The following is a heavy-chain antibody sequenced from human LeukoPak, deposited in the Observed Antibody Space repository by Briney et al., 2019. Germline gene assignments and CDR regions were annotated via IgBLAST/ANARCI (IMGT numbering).Heavy chain of an antibody. Sequence: GGSLRLSCAASGFTFSSYEMNWVRQAPGKGPEWVSYISSSGSTIYYADSVKGRFTISRDNAKNSLYLQMNGLRAEDTAVYYCARGGYYDSSGYSQFDYWGQGTLVTVSS. CDR3: ARGGYYDSSGYSQFDY. D-gene: IGHD3-22*01. CDR1: GFTFSSYE. V-gene: IGHV3-48*03. J-gene: IGHJ4*02. CDR2: ISSSGSTI.